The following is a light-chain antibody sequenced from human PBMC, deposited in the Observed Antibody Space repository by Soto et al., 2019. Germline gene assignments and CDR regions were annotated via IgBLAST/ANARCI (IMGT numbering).Light chain of an antibody. Sequence: DIVMTQSPDSLAVSLGERATINCKSSQRVLYSSNNKNYLVWYQQKPGQPPKLLIYWASTRESGVPDRFSGSGSGTDFTLTISSLQAEDVAVYYCQQHYSDPLTFGGGTKVEIK. CDR3: QQHYSDPLT. CDR1: QRVLYSSNNKNY. J-gene: IGKJ4*01. CDR2: WAS. V-gene: IGKV4-1*01.